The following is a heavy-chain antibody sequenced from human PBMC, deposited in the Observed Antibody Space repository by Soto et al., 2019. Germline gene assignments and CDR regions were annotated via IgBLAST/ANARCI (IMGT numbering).Heavy chain of an antibody. Sequence: QVLLGQSGAAVKEPGSSVNVSCKASGGTFSSYTISWVRQAPGQGFEWMGGITPGFGSGNYAQKFQGRVTITADKSTRTVYMALSSLTSADTALYYFARLTGSYQLGKWFDPWGQGTLVTVSS. J-gene: IGHJ5*02. CDR2: ITPGFGSG. CDR1: GGTFSSYT. D-gene: IGHD3-9*01. CDR3: ARLTGSYQLGKWFDP. V-gene: IGHV1-69*06.